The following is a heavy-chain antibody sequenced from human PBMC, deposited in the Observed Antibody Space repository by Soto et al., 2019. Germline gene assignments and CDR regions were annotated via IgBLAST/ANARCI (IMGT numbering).Heavy chain of an antibody. V-gene: IGHV1-46*01. CDR1: EYTFSSYY. Sequence: ASVKVSCKAPEYTFSSYYINGVRQAPGQGLEGMGIINPNRGSTRHAQKVQGSLTFTRNTPASTVYLELRSRRSDDTAVYYCARSSGGVFGIIIEGSTWFGSWGQGTLVTVSS. J-gene: IGHJ5*01. CDR3: ARSSGGVFGIIIEGSTWFGS. CDR2: INPNRGST. D-gene: IGHD1-26*01.